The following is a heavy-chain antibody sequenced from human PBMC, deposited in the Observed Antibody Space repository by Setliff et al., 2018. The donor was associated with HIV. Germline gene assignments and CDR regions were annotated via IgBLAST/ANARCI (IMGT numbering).Heavy chain of an antibody. Sequence: NPSETLSLTCTVSGGSISAYYWSWIRQPPGKGLEWIGYIYYSGGTTYNPSLKSRVTISVGASKSQFSLKLNSVIAADTAVYYCARNRVPSSLWGQGTLVTVSS. V-gene: IGHV4-59*01. CDR3: ARNRVPSSL. J-gene: IGHJ4*02. CDR1: GGSISAYY. CDR2: IYYSGGT. D-gene: IGHD3-10*01.